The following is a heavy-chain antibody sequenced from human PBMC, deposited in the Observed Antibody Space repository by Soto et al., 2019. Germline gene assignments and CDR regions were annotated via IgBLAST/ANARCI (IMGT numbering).Heavy chain of an antibody. V-gene: IGHV2-5*02. CDR3: AHNNSYDSSCYYYGY. Sequence: QITLKESGPTLVKPTQTLTLTCTFSGFSLSTSGVGVGWIRLPPGKALDRLALIYWDDDKRYSPSLKSRLTITKDTSKNQVVLTMTNIDPVDTSTYYCAHNNSYDSSCYYYGYWGKGTLVTVSS. J-gene: IGHJ4*02. CDR2: IYWDDDK. CDR1: GFSLSTSGVG. D-gene: IGHD3-22*01.